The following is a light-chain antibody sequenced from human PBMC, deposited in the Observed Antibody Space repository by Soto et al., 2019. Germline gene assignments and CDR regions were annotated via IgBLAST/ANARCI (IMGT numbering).Light chain of an antibody. CDR3: QQYGSTPLT. Sequence: EIVLTQSPDTLSLSTGERATLSCRASQSVRSNYLAWYQQKPGQAPRFLIYDASSRATGIPDRFSGSGSGTDFTLTISRLEPEDFAVYYCQQYGSTPLTFGGGTKVDI. CDR1: QSVRSNY. CDR2: DAS. J-gene: IGKJ4*01. V-gene: IGKV3-20*01.